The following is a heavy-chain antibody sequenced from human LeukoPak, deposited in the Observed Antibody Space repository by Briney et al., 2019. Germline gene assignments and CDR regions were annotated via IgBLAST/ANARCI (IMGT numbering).Heavy chain of an antibody. V-gene: IGHV1-8*01. Sequence: GASVKVSCKASGYTFTSYDINWVRQATGQGLEWMGCMNPNSGNTGYAQKFQGRVTMTKNTSITTAYMELSSLRSEDTAVYYCARALSWTTDSYYYMDVWGKGTTVTVYS. D-gene: IGHD3/OR15-3a*01. CDR3: ARALSWTTDSYYYMDV. CDR2: MNPNSGNT. J-gene: IGHJ6*03. CDR1: GYTFTSYD.